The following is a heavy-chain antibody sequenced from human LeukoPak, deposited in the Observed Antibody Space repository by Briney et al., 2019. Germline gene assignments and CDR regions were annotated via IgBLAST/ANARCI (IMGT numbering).Heavy chain of an antibody. D-gene: IGHD7-27*01. CDR2: ITTGGPNT. Sequence: PGGSLRLSCTASGLTFSSYTMSWVRQAPGKGLKWVSPITTGGPNTYYADSVKGRFTVSRDDSKNTLYLQMNSLRAEDTAVYYCAKDGGLWVSAHWGDSWGRGTLVTVSS. CDR1: GLTFSSYT. V-gene: IGHV3-23*01. J-gene: IGHJ4*02. CDR3: AKDGGLWVSAHWGDS.